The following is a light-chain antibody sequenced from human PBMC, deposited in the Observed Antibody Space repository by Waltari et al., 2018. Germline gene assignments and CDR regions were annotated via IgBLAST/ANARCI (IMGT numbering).Light chain of an antibody. CDR3: QHYVRLPVT. V-gene: IGKV3D-20*01. J-gene: IGKJ1*01. CDR2: DAS. Sequence: CGACQSVGMSVAWYQQKPGRAPRLLLYDASSRATGIPDRFSGSGFGTDFSLTISRLEPEDFAVYYCQHYVRLPVTFGQGTKVEIK. CDR1: QSVGMS.